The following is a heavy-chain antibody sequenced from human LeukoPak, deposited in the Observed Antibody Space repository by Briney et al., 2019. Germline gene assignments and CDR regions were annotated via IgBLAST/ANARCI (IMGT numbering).Heavy chain of an antibody. D-gene: IGHD3-10*01. J-gene: IGHJ6*03. CDR3: AKGGRVGGGITMIRGVRNFYYYMDV. V-gene: IGHV4-59*01. CDR2: IYYSGST. Sequence: SETLSLTCTVSGGSISSYYWSWIRQPPGKGLEWIGYIYYSGSTNYNPSLKSRVTISVDTSKNQFSLKLSSVTAADTAVYYCAKGGRVGGGITMIRGVRNFYYYMDVWGKGTTVIISS. CDR1: GGSISSYY.